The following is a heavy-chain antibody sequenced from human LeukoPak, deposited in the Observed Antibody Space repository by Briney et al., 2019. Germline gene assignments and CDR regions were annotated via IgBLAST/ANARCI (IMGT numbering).Heavy chain of an antibody. V-gene: IGHV3-30*01. Sequence: PGRSLRLSCAASGFTFSSYAMHWVRQAPGKGLEWVAVISYDGSNKYYADSVKGRFTISRDNSKNTLYLQMNSLRAEDTAVYYCASEGRDGYNAAYFDYWGQGTLVTVSS. CDR3: ASEGRDGYNAAYFDY. CDR1: GFTFSSYA. CDR2: ISYDGSNK. J-gene: IGHJ4*02. D-gene: IGHD5-24*01.